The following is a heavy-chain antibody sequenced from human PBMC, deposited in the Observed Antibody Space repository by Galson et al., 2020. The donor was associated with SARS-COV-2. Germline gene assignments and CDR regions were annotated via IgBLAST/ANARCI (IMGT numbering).Heavy chain of an antibody. CDR2: INSDGSST. V-gene: IGHV3-74*01. J-gene: IGHJ6*03. D-gene: IGHD2-2*01. CDR1: GFTFSSYW. Sequence: GGSLRLSCAASGFTFSSYWMHWVRQAPGTGLVWVSRINSDGSSTTYADSVKGKLTISRDNAKNTLYLQMNSLRAEDTAVYYCARPHNSDSSTRKNYNYYMDVWGKETTVTISS. CDR3: ARPHNSDSSTRKNYNYYMDV.